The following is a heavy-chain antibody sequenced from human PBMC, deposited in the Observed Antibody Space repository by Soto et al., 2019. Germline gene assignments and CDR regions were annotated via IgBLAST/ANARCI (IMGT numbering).Heavy chain of an antibody. D-gene: IGHD6-19*01. V-gene: IGHV3-9*01. Sequence: EVQLVESGGGLVQPGRSLRLSCAASGFTFDDYAMHWVRQAPGKGLEWASGISWNSGSIGYADSVKGRFTISRDNAKNSLYLQMNSLRAEDTALYYCAKGRYSSGWVRRGYYYYYGMDVWGQGTTVTVSS. J-gene: IGHJ6*02. CDR1: GFTFDDYA. CDR3: AKGRYSSGWVRRGYYYYYGMDV. CDR2: ISWNSGSI.